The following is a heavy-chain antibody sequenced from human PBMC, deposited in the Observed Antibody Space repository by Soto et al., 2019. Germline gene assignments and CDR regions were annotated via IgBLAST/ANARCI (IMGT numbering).Heavy chain of an antibody. CDR1: GGSFSGYD. CDR3: ARGALGYDFWSGSTYYGMDV. Sequence: ETLSLTCVVYGGSFSGYDWSWIRQPPGKGLEWIGEINHSGSANSNPSLNSRVTISVDTSKNQFSLKLSSVTAADTAVYYCARGALGYDFWSGSTYYGMDVWGQGTTVTVSS. V-gene: IGHV4-34*01. CDR2: INHSGSA. D-gene: IGHD3-3*01. J-gene: IGHJ6*02.